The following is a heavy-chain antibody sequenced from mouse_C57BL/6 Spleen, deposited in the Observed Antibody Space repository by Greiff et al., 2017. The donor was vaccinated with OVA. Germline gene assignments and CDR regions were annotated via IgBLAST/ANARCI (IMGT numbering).Heavy chain of an antibody. CDR3: ARPGYDWYFDV. D-gene: IGHD2-2*01. CDR2: ISSGSSTI. V-gene: IGHV5-17*01. Sequence: EVHLVESGGGLVKPGGSLKLSCAASGFTFSDYGIHWVRQAPEKGLEWVAYISSGSSTIYYADTVKGRFTISRDNAKNTLFLQMTSLRSEDTAMYYCARPGYDWYFDVWGTGTTVTVSS. CDR1: GFTFSDYG. J-gene: IGHJ1*03.